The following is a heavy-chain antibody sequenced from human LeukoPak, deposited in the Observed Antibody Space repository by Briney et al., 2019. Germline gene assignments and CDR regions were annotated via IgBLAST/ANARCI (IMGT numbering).Heavy chain of an antibody. CDR3: ARDGYLATTVTTQDAFGI. CDR2: ISSSSSTI. V-gene: IGHV3-48*01. CDR1: GFTFSSYS. J-gene: IGHJ3*02. Sequence: PGGSLRLSCAASGFTFSSYSMNWVRQAPGKGLEWVSYISSSSSTIYYADSVKGRFTISRDNAKNSLYLQMNSLRAEDTAVYYCARDGYLATTVTTQDAFGIWSQGTMVTVSS. D-gene: IGHD4-17*01.